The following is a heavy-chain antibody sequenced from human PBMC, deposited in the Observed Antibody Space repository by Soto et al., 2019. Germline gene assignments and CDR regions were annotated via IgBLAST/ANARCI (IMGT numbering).Heavy chain of an antibody. CDR1: GFTFDDYG. Sequence: EVQLVESGGGVVRPGGSVRLSCAASGFTFDDYGMSWVRQAPGKGLEWVSGINWNGGSTGYADSVMGRFTISRDNDKNSLYLQMNSLRAEDTALYHCARDSGYDPTPTWFDPWGQGTLVTLSS. CDR2: INWNGGST. D-gene: IGHD5-12*01. J-gene: IGHJ5*02. V-gene: IGHV3-20*01. CDR3: ARDSGYDPTPTWFDP.